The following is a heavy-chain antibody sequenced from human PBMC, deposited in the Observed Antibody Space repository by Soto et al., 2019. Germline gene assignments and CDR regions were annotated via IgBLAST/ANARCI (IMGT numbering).Heavy chain of an antibody. V-gene: IGHV1-18*04. J-gene: IGHJ4*02. CDR3: ARLLDSWGEPHYFDS. Sequence: ASVKVSCKASGYTFTSYGISWVRQAPGQGLEWMGWISAYNGNTNYAQKLQGRVTMTTDTSTSTAYMELRSLRSDDTAVYYCARLLDSWGEPHYFDSWGQGTMVTVSS. CDR2: ISAYNGNT. CDR1: GYTFTSYG. D-gene: IGHD3-16*01.